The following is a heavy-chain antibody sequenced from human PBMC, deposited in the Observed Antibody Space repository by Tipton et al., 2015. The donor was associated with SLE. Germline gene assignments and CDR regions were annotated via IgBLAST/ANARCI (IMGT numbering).Heavy chain of an antibody. CDR1: GFILGEYD. V-gene: IGHV3-21*03. CDR3: ARGFLGMKAAQYCFDY. D-gene: IGHD6-25*01. Sequence: SLRLSCAASGFILGEYDFHWVRQASGKGLAWVSSNSSSSYYIYYADSVKGRFTISRDNAKKSLYLQMNSLRAEDTAVYYCARGFLGMKAAQYCFDYWGQGTLVTVSS. J-gene: IGHJ4*02. CDR2: NSSSSYYI.